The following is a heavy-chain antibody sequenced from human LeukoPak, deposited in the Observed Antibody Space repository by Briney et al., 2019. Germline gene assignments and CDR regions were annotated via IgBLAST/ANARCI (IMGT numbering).Heavy chain of an antibody. CDR1: GFTFSSYS. D-gene: IGHD6-13*01. J-gene: IGHJ6*04. CDR3: ARGGIAAPGDV. Sequence: GGSLRLSCAASGFTFSSYSMNWVRQAPGKGLEWVSSISSSSSYIYYADSVKGRFTISRDNAKNSLYLQMNSLRAEDTAVYYCARGGIAAPGDVWGKGTTVTVSS. V-gene: IGHV3-21*01. CDR2: ISSSSSYI.